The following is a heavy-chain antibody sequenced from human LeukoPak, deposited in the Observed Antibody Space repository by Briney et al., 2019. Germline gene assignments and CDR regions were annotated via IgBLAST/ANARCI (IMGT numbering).Heavy chain of an antibody. D-gene: IGHD3-22*01. CDR2: IWYDGSNK. CDR1: GLTFSSYG. J-gene: IGHJ4*02. Sequence: GGSLRLSCAASGLTFSSYGMHWVRQAPGKGLEWVAVIWYDGSNKYYADSVKGRFTISRDNSKNTLYLQMNSLRAEDTAVYYCAKPRNYYDSEYYFDYWGQGTLVTVSS. V-gene: IGHV3-33*06. CDR3: AKPRNYYDSEYYFDY.